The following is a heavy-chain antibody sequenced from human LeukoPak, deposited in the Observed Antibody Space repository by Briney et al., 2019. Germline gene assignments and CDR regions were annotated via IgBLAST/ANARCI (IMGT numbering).Heavy chain of an antibody. CDR2: IRYDGSNK. V-gene: IGHV3-33*01. CDR3: ARERLLRGVTGNWFDP. J-gene: IGHJ5*02. CDR1: GFTCSSYG. D-gene: IGHD3-10*01. Sequence: GGSLRLSCAASGFTCSSYGMHWVRQAPGKGREGVAVIRYDGSNKYYADSVKGRFTISRDISKNTLYLQMNSLRAEDTAVYYCARERLLRGVTGNWFDPWGQGTLVTVSP.